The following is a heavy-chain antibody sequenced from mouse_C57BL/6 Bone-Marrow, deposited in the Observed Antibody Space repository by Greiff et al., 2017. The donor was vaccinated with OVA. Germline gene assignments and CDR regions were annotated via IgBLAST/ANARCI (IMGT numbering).Heavy chain of an antibody. CDR2: INPYNGGT. CDR1: GYTFTDYY. D-gene: IGHD1-1*01. J-gene: IGHJ2*01. Sequence: VQLQQSGPVLVKPGASVKMSCKASGYTFTDYYMNWVKQSHGKSLEWIGVINPYNGGTSYNQKFKGKATLTVDKSSSTAYMELNSLTSEDAAVYYCARWGGVEGGFDYWGQGTTLTVSS. CDR3: ARWGGVEGGFDY. V-gene: IGHV1-19*01.